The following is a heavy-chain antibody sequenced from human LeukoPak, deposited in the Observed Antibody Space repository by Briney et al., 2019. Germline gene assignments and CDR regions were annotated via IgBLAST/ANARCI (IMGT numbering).Heavy chain of an antibody. D-gene: IGHD5-18*01. V-gene: IGHV1-69*05. Sequence: SVKVSCKASGATFRNYVINWVRQAPGQGLEWMGGIIPIFGNTKYAQKVQGRVTITTDDSKGAAYLDLSGLRSEDTGVYYCASVMIVDTSMVWDHYFYMAVWGKGTTVTVSS. CDR3: ASVMIVDTSMVWDHYFYMAV. J-gene: IGHJ6*03. CDR2: IIPIFGNT. CDR1: GATFRNYV.